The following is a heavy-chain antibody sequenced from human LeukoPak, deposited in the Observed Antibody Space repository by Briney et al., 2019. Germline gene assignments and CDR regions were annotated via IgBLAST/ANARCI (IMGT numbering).Heavy chain of an antibody. CDR3: ARDLEETHAFDI. J-gene: IGHJ3*02. CDR1: GFTFSSYG. D-gene: IGHD3-16*01. Sequence: GRSLRLSCAASGFTFSSYGMHWVRQAPGKGLEWVAVIWYDGSNKYYADSVKGRFTISRDNSKNTLYLQMNSLRAEDTAVYYCARDLEETHAFDIWGQGTMVTVSS. V-gene: IGHV3-33*01. CDR2: IWYDGSNK.